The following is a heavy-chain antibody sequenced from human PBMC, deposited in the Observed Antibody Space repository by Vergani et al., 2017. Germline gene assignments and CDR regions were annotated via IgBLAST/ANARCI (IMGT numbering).Heavy chain of an antibody. CDR2: IQFDGSNQ. J-gene: IGHJ4*02. CDR1: GFTLSNYD. V-gene: IGHV3-30*02. D-gene: IGHD3-16*01. CDR3: AKHFRGWGIDY. Sequence: QVQLVESGGGVVQRGGSLRLSYATSGFTLSNYDMQWIRQGPGKGLEFVAFIQFDGSNQYYADSVKGRFTRSRDFSKNTLYLQMNSLRTDDTATYYCAKHFRGWGIDYWGQGTQVIVSS.